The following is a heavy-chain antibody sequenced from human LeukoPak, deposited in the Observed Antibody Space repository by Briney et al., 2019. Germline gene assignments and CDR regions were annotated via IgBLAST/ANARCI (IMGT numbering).Heavy chain of an antibody. CDR3: ARGEDYKSSRFDP. CDR2: IHYSGTI. CDR1: GGSITSHY. D-gene: IGHD4-11*01. V-gene: IGHV4-59*11. J-gene: IGHJ5*02. Sequence: SETLSLTCTVSGGSITSHYWNWIRQTPGKGLEWIGYIHYSGTIKYNPSLKSRVTISLDTSKNQFSLNLASVTAADTAVYYCARGEDYKSSRFDPWGQGTLVTVSS.